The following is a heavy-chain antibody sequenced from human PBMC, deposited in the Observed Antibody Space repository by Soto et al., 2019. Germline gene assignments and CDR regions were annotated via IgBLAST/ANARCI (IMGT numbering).Heavy chain of an antibody. CDR3: ARDRIPTLYSSSTNYYYYGMDV. CDR2: INPNSGGT. V-gene: IGHV1-2*02. J-gene: IGHJ6*02. D-gene: IGHD6-6*01. CDR1: GYTFTGYY. Sequence: RASVKVSCKASGYTFTGYYMHWVRQAPGQGLEWMGWINPNSGGTNYAQKFQGRVTMTRDTSISTAYMELSRLRSDDTAVYYCARDRIPTLYSSSTNYYYYGMDVWGQGTTVTVSS.